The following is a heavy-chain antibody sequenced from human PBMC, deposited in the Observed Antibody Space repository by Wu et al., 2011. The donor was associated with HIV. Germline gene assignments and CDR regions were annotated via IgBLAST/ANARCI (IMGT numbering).Heavy chain of an antibody. D-gene: IGHD3-22*01. CDR3: AQRGGYYDSSGYYSGWFDP. V-gene: IGHV1-69*05. J-gene: IGHJ5*02. CDR2: IIPIFGTA. Sequence: QVQLVQSGAEVKKPGSSVKVSCKASGGTFSSYAISWVRQAPGQGLEWMGGIIPIFGTANYAQKFQGRVTITTDESTSTAYMELSSLRSEDTAVYYCAQRGGYYDSSGYYSGWFDPWGQGTLVTVSS. CDR1: GGTFSSYA.